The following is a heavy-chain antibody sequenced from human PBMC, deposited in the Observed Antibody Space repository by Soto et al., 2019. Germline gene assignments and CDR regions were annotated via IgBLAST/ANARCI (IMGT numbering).Heavy chain of an antibody. CDR2: IDPSDSYT. J-gene: IGHJ6*02. Sequence: ESLKISGKGSGYSFTSYWISRVRQMPGKGLEWMGRIDPSDSYTNYSPSFQGHVTISADKSISTAYLQWSSLKASDTAMHYCARRVKTAAHHYDLLDFCGQGTTVTVS. V-gene: IGHV5-10-1*01. CDR3: ARRVKTAAHHYDLLDF. CDR1: GYSFTSYW. D-gene: IGHD6-13*01.